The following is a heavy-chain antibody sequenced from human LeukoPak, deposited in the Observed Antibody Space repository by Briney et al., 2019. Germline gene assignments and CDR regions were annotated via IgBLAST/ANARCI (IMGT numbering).Heavy chain of an antibody. Sequence: ASVKVSCKVSGYTLTELSMHWVRQAPGKGLEWMGGFDPEDGETIYAQKFQGRVTMTEDTSTDTAYMELRSLRSDDTAVYYCARDWRSIFGVVQFSHWGQGTLVTVSS. D-gene: IGHD3-3*01. CDR3: ARDWRSIFGVVQFSH. V-gene: IGHV1-24*01. J-gene: IGHJ4*02. CDR2: FDPEDGET. CDR1: GYTLTELS.